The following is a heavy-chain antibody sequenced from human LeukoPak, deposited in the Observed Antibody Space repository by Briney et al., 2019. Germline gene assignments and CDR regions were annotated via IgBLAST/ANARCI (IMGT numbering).Heavy chain of an antibody. CDR3: ARDVGSSLHS. CDR1: GFTFGSSY. V-gene: IGHV3-74*01. D-gene: IGHD2-2*01. J-gene: IGHJ4*02. CDR2: ISSDGTST. Sequence: GGSLRLSCAASGFTFGSSYMHWVRQDPGKGLVWVSCISSDGTSTNYADSAKGRFTISRDNPKNTVYRQMDSLRAEDTAVYYCARDVGSSLHSWGQGTLVIVSS.